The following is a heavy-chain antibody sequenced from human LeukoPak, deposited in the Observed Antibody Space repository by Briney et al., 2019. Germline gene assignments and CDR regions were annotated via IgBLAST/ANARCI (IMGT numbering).Heavy chain of an antibody. CDR3: ASSNIAVAVPTYIDY. Sequence: ASVKVSCKASGGTFSSYGISWVRQAPGQGLEWMGGIIPIFGTAYYAQNFHDRVTITADKSTSTAYMELSSLRSEDTAVYHCASSNIAVAVPTYIDYWGQGTLVTVSS. J-gene: IGHJ4*02. D-gene: IGHD6-19*01. CDR1: GGTFSSYG. CDR2: IIPIFGTA. V-gene: IGHV1-69*06.